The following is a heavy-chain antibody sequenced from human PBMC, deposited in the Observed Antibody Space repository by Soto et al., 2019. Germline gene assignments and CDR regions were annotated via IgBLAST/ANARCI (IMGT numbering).Heavy chain of an antibody. CDR2: ISAYNGNT. D-gene: IGHD5-12*01. CDR3: ARVVYSGYDYRAVGVDDY. J-gene: IGHJ4*02. CDR1: GYTFTSYG. V-gene: IGHV1-18*01. Sequence: QVQLVQSGAEVKKPGASVKVSCKASGYTFTSYGISWVRQAPGQGLEWMGWISAYNGNTNYAQKLQGRVTMTTDTSTSTAYTELRSLRSDDTAVYYCARVVYSGYDYRAVGVDDYWGQGTLVTVSS.